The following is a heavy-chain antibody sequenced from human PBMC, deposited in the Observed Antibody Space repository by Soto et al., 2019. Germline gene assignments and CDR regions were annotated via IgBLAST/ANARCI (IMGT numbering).Heavy chain of an antibody. CDR1: GYSFTNYW. Sequence: GESLKIPCKGSGYSFTNYWIGWVRQMPGKGLEWMGIIYPGDSDTRYSPSFQGQVTISADKSISTAYLQWSSLKASDTAMYYCATPRGSYPHAFDIWGQGTMVTVSS. J-gene: IGHJ3*02. CDR3: ATPRGSYPHAFDI. D-gene: IGHD1-26*01. V-gene: IGHV5-51*01. CDR2: IYPGDSDT.